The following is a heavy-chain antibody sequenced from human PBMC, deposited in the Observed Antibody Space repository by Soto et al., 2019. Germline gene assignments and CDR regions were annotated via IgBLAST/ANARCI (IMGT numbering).Heavy chain of an antibody. V-gene: IGHV3-7*01. CDR2: IKRDGSEK. CDR1: GFTFGKYW. CDR3: ARHDDRDANY. D-gene: IGHD3-3*01. Sequence: EVQLVESGGGLVQPGGSLRISCAASGFTFGKYWMAWVRQAPGKGLVWLANIKRDGSEKYYVDSVKGRFTISRDNAKNSLYLQMSSLRVEDTAVYYCARHDDRDANYWGQGTLVTVSS. J-gene: IGHJ4*02.